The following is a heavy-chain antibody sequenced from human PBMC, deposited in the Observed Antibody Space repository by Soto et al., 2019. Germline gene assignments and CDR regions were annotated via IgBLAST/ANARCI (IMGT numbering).Heavy chain of an antibody. CDR3: ARAGYRYGANAFDV. Sequence: QLQLQESGSGLVKPSQTLSLTCAVSGVSISTSTYSWSWIRQTPGKGLEWIGYMLQSGSAYYNPSLKNRVTISADRSKTPFSLRLTSMTAAATAVYYCARAGYRYGANAFDVWGQGTIVTVSS. CDR2: MLQSGSA. CDR1: GVSISTSTYS. D-gene: IGHD5-18*01. V-gene: IGHV4-30-2*01. J-gene: IGHJ3*01.